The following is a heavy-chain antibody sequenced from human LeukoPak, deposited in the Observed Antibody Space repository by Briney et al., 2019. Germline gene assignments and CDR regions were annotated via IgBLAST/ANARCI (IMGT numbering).Heavy chain of an antibody. V-gene: IGHV3-7*01. J-gene: IGHJ4*02. D-gene: IGHD1-14*01. CDR3: ARDSDHIDGANFDY. CDR2: IKQDGSGK. Sequence: PGGSLRLSCAASGFTFSSHWMNWVRQAPGKGLEWVANIKQDGSGKYYVDSVKGRFTISRDNAKKSLYLQMNSLRAEDTAVYYCARDSDHIDGANFDYWGQGTLVTDSS. CDR1: GFTFSSHW.